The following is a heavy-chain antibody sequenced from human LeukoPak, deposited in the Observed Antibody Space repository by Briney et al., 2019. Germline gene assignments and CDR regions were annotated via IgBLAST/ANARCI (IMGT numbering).Heavy chain of an antibody. D-gene: IGHD3-10*01. J-gene: IGHJ4*02. CDR2: ISWNSGSI. CDR1: GFTFDDYA. CDR3: AKDAYYYGSGSYYGEFDY. Sequence: GGSLRLSCAASGFTFDDYAMHWVRQAPGKGLEWVSGISWNSGSIGYADSVKGRFTISRDNAKNSLYLQMNSLRAEDTALYYCAKDAYYYGSGSYYGEFDYWGQGTLVTVSS. V-gene: IGHV3-9*01.